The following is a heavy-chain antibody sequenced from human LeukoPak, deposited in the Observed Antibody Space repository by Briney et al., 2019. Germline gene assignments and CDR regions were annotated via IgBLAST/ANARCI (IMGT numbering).Heavy chain of an antibody. CDR3: ATVKYDYGDPVGWFDA. Sequence: PGGSLRLSCAASGFPFSASAMTWVRHAPGKGLEWVSHILSTGTTYYADYVRGRFTISRDNSKNTLYLLMTSLRADDTAVYYCATVKYDYGDPVGWFDAWGQGTLVTVSS. D-gene: IGHD4-17*01. J-gene: IGHJ5*02. CDR1: GFPFSASA. CDR2: ILSTGTT. V-gene: IGHV3-23*01.